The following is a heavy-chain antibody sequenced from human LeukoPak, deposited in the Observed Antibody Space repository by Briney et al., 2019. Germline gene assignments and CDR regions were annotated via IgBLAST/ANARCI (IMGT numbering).Heavy chain of an antibody. CDR2: ISSNGGST. V-gene: IGHV3-64*01. CDR1: GFTFSSYA. CDR3: ARVGVGRYDFWSGYYW. Sequence: GGSLRLSCAASGFTFSSYAMHWVRQAPGKGLEYVSAISSNGGSTYYANSVKGRFTISRDNSKNTLYLQMGSLRAEDMAVYYCARVGVGRYDFWSGYYWWGQGTLVTVSS. J-gene: IGHJ4*02. D-gene: IGHD3-3*01.